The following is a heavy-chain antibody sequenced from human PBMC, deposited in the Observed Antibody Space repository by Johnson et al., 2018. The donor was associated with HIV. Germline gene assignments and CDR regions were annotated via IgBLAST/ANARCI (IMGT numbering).Heavy chain of an antibody. J-gene: IGHJ3*02. Sequence: QVQLVESGGGVVQPGRSLRLSCAASGFPFSSYGMHWVRRAPGKGLEWVAVTSYDGSNKYYADSVQGRFTFSRCNSKNTLYLQMNSLRPEDMSVYYCAKSGLFVLVVYAPDVFDIWGQGT. CDR1: GFPFSSYG. CDR3: AKSGLFVLVVYAPDVFDI. V-gene: IGHV3-30*18. CDR2: TSYDGSNK. D-gene: IGHD2-8*02.